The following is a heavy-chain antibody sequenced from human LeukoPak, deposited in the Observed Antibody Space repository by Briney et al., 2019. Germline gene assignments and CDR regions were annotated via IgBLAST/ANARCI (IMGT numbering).Heavy chain of an antibody. V-gene: IGHV3-74*01. CDR3: ARGNYYDSSGPGGY. D-gene: IGHD3-22*01. CDR2: INSDGSST. J-gene: IGHJ4*02. CDR1: GFTFSSYW. Sequence: GGSLRLSCAASGFTFSSYWMHWVRQAPGKGLVWVSRINSDGSSTSYADSVAGRFTISRDNAKNTLYLQMNSLRAEDTAVYHCARGNYYDSSGPGGYWGQGTLVIVSS.